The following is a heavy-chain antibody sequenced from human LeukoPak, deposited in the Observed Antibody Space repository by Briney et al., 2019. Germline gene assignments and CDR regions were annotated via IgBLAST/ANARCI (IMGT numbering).Heavy chain of an antibody. Sequence: QSGGSLRLSCAASGFTLSTYAMTWVRQAPGKGLEWVSSISGSGDSTYYADSVKGRFTISRDNSKNTLYLQMNSLRVEDTAVYYCAKDPGYTSGSSFFDYWGQGTLVTVSS. J-gene: IGHJ4*02. CDR3: AKDPGYTSGSSFFDY. D-gene: IGHD6-19*01. CDR1: GFTLSTYA. V-gene: IGHV3-23*01. CDR2: ISGSGDST.